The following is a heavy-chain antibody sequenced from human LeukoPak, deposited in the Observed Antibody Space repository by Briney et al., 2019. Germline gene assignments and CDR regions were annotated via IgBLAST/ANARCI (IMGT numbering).Heavy chain of an antibody. CDR1: GFTFSSYG. V-gene: IGHV3-33*01. Sequence: GGSLRLSCAASGFTFSSYGMHWVRQAPGKGLEWVAVIWYDGSNKYYADSVKGRFTISRDNSKNTLYLQMNSLRAEDTAVYYCASGPTGTEYGYWGQGTLVTVSS. J-gene: IGHJ4*02. CDR2: IWYDGSNK. D-gene: IGHD1-1*01. CDR3: ASGPTGTEYGY.